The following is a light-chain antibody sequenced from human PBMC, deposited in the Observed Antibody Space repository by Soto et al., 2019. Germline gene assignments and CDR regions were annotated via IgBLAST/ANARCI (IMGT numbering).Light chain of an antibody. Sequence: ELVMTQSPATLSVSPGERATLSCRASQSVSSNLAWYQQKPGQAPRLLIYGASTRATGIPARFSGGGSGTEFTRTIASLQSEDFAVCYCQQYKRAPWTFGQGTKVDSK. CDR3: QQYKRAPWT. CDR2: GAS. V-gene: IGKV3-15*01. CDR1: QSVSSN. J-gene: IGKJ1*01.